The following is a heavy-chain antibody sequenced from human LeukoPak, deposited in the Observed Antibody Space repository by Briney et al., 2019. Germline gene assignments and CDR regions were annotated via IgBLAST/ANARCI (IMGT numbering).Heavy chain of an antibody. CDR2: INPNSGGT. V-gene: IGHV1-2*02. CDR3: ASKGNYYDSSGYNY. J-gene: IGHJ4*02. Sequence: ASVKVSCKASGYTFTGYYMHWVRQAPGQGLEWMGSINPNSGGTNYAQKFQGRVTMTRDTSISTAYMELSRLRSDDTAVYYCASKGNYYDSSGYNYWGQGTLVTVSS. D-gene: IGHD3-22*01. CDR1: GYTFTGYY.